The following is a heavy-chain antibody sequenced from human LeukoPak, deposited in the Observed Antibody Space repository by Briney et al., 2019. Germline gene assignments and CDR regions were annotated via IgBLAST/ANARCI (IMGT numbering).Heavy chain of an antibody. V-gene: IGHV4-39*01. J-gene: IGHJ4*02. CDR1: GGSISSSSYY. CDR2: IYYSGST. Sequence: PSETLSLTCTVSGGSISSSSYYWGWIRQPPGKGLEWIGSIYYSGSTYYNPSLKSRVTISVDTSKNQFSLKLSSVTAADTAVYYCARHEVGIVAVTANVPDYWGQGTLVTVSS. D-gene: IGHD2-21*02. CDR3: ARHEVGIVAVTANVPDY.